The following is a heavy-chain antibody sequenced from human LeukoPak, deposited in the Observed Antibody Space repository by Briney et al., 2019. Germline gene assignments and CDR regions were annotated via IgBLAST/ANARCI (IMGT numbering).Heavy chain of an antibody. Sequence: GGSLRLSCVASGFTFSSYCMSWVRQTPGKGLEWVANIDHGGSTAYYVDSVEGRFTISRDNAKNLLFLQMNNLRAEDTAVYYCERSQGNGTVDFWGQGAQVTVSS. D-gene: IGHD1-1*01. CDR3: ERSQGNGTVDF. CDR2: IDHGGSTA. J-gene: IGHJ4*02. CDR1: GFTFSSYC. V-gene: IGHV3-7*01.